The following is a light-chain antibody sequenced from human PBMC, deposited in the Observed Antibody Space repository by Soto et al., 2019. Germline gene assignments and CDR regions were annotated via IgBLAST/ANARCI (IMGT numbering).Light chain of an antibody. V-gene: IGLV2-23*02. J-gene: IGLJ1*01. CDR1: SSDVGAYNL. CDR3: CSYAGSSSGYV. Sequence: QSVLTQPASVSGSPGQAVTISCTGTSSDVGAYNLVSWYQQYPGKAPQLMIYEVSHWPSGISDRCFASKYGNTAALPISGVQPEDEAAYYCCSYAGSSSGYVFGTGTKLTVL. CDR2: EVS.